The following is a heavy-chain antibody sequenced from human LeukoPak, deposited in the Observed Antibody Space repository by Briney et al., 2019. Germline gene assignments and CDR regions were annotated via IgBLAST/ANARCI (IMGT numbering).Heavy chain of an antibody. V-gene: IGHV1-2*02. CDR3: ARDGPAQMVDLDY. J-gene: IGHJ4*02. CDR2: IHPNNGDT. Sequence: ASVKVSCKASGYTFSGTGWYLYWLRQAPGQGLECMGWIHPNNGDTAYAQKFEGRVAMTRDTSISTAYMELRRLRPGDTAVYFCARDGPAQMVDLDYWGQGTLVTVSS. CDR1: GYTFSGTGWY. D-gene: IGHD3-10*01.